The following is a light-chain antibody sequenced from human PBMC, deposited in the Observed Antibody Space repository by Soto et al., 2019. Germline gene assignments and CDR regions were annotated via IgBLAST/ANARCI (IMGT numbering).Light chain of an antibody. J-gene: IGKJ5*01. V-gene: IGKV3-11*01. CDR2: DAS. CDR3: QQRSDWPPIT. CDR1: QFIDRY. Sequence: EIVLTQSPATLSLSPGERANLSCMASQFIDRYLAWYRQIPGQAPRLLIYDASNRATGIPDRFSGSGSGTDFTLTISSLEPEDFAVYYCQQRSDWPPITFGQGTRLEI.